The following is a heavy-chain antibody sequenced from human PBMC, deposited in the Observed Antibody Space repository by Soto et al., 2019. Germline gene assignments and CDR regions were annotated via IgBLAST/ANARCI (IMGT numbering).Heavy chain of an antibody. V-gene: IGHV1-3*01. CDR2: INAGNGNT. CDR3: ARIIIAVAGRYYYYGMDV. J-gene: IGHJ6*02. Sequence: GASVKVSCKASGYTFTSYAMHWVRQAPGQRLEWMGWINAGNGNTKYSQKFQGRVTITRDTSASTAYMELSSLRSEDTAVYYCARIIIAVAGRYYYYGMDVWGQGTTVTVSS. CDR1: GYTFTSYA. D-gene: IGHD6-19*01.